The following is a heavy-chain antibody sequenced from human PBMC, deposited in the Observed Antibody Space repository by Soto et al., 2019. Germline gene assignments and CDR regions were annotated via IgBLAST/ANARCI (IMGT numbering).Heavy chain of an antibody. Sequence: PSETLSLTCAVSGGSISSGGYSWSWIRQPPGKGLEWIGYIYHSGSTYYNPSLKSRVTISVDTSKNQFSLKLSSVTAADTAVYYCARGRDGYNWMVYYFXYWGQGTLVTVSS. CDR3: ARGRDGYNWMVYYFXY. CDR2: IYHSGST. D-gene: IGHD5-12*01. J-gene: IGHJ4*02. CDR1: GGSISSGGYS. V-gene: IGHV4-30-2*02.